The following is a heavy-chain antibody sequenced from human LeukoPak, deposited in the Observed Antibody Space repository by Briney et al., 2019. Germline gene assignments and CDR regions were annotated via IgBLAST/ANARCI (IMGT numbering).Heavy chain of an antibody. CDR2: INWNGANT. D-gene: IGHD3-16*01. CDR1: GFTFDSYG. V-gene: IGHV3-20*04. CDR3: VRGGELVGIYFDH. Sequence: GGSLRLSCAASGFTFDSYGMSWVRQAPGKGLEWVSGINWNGANTTYTESVKGRFTISRDNAKNSLYLQMKNLRGEDMAFYYCVRGGELVGIYFDHWGQGILVTVSS. J-gene: IGHJ4*02.